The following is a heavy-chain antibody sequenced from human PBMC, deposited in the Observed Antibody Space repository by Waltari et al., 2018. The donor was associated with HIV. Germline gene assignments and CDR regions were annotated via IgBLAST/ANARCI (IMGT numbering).Heavy chain of an antibody. CDR3: AREGGGLDY. CDR1: GYTCTGYS. CDR2: INPNSGGT. Sequence: VQLVQSGAALKNPGASVKVHCEASGYTCTGYSMHWVRQAPGQGLEWMGWINPNSGGTNYAQKFQGRVTMTRDTSISTAYMELSRLRSDDTAVYYCAREGGGLDYWGQGTLVTVSS. V-gene: IGHV1-2*02. J-gene: IGHJ4*02. D-gene: IGHD3-16*01.